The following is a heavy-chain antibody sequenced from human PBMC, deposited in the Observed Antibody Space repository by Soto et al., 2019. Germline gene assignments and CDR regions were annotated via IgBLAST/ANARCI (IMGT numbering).Heavy chain of an antibody. Sequence: PGGSLRLSCAASGFTLSAYWMTWVRQAPGKGLEWVANINRDGSKKSYLDSVRGRFTISRDNVGNSLYLQMDSLRADDTALYYCARDNVDFWSGYLNGGYYYGMDVWGQGTTVTVSS. CDR2: INRDGSKK. V-gene: IGHV3-7*05. CDR1: GFTLSAYW. D-gene: IGHD3-3*01. J-gene: IGHJ6*02. CDR3: ARDNVDFWSGYLNGGYYYGMDV.